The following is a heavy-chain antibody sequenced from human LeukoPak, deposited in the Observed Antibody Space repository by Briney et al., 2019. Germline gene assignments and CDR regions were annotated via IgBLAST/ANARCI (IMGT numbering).Heavy chain of an antibody. J-gene: IGHJ3*02. Sequence: GGSLRLSCAASGFTFSSYSMNWVRQAPGKGLEWVSYISSSSSTIYYADSVKGRFTISRDNAKNSLYLQMNSLRAEDTAVYYCARARTNSYGNAFDIWGQGTMVTVSS. CDR1: GFTFSSYS. D-gene: IGHD5-18*01. CDR2: ISSSSSTI. CDR3: ARARTNSYGNAFDI. V-gene: IGHV3-48*01.